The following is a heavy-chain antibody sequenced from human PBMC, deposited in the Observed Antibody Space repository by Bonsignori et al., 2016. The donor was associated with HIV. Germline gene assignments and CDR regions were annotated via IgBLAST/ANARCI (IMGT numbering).Heavy chain of an antibody. V-gene: IGHV4-61*09. J-gene: IGHJ4*02. CDR3: ARGEGTSTGWYRRPVDS. D-gene: IGHD6-19*01. CDR1: GGSISSGSYY. CDR2: IYTSGSS. Sequence: QVQLQESGPGLVKPSQTLSLTCTVSGGSISSGSYYWSWIRQTAGKGLEWIGHIYTSGSSNYNPSLKSRVIILVDTSKNQFSLRLNSVTAADTAVYYCARGEGTSTGWYRRPVDSWGRGNPSVTVSS.